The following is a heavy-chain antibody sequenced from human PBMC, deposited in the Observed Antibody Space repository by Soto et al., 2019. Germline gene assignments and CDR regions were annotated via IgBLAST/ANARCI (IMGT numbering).Heavy chain of an antibody. CDR2: IIPIFGTA. J-gene: IGHJ3*02. CDR3: ARGHAYGGNSDAFEI. D-gene: IGHD2-21*02. CDR1: GGTFRTSA. Sequence: QVQLVQSGAEVKKPGSSVKVSCNASGGTFRTSAINWVRQAPGQGLEWMGGIIPIFGTADYAQKFQGRITITADESTRTAYMALRSLRSEDAALYYCARGHAYGGNSDAFEIWGQGTMVTVSS. V-gene: IGHV1-69*12.